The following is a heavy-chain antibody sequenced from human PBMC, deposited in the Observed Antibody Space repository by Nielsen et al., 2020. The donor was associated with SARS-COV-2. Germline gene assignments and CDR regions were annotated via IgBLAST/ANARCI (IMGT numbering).Heavy chain of an antibody. Sequence: GESLKISCAASGFTFSSYSMNWVRQAPGKGLEWVSTISGSGGGAYYADSVTGRFSISRDNAKNSLYLQMNSLRAEDTALYYCAKVPDYGGNSGYWGQGTLVTVSS. CDR3: AKVPDYGGNSGY. CDR2: ISGSGGGA. CDR1: GFTFSSYS. V-gene: IGHV3-21*04. J-gene: IGHJ4*02. D-gene: IGHD4-23*01.